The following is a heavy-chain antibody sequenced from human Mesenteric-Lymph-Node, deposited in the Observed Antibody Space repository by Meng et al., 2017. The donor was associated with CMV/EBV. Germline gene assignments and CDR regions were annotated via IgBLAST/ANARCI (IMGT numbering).Heavy chain of an antibody. CDR2: IYYSGST. CDR3: ARGDITIFGVVMPDYFDY. V-gene: IGHV4-39*07. CDR1: GGSISSSSYY. D-gene: IGHD3-3*01. Sequence: SETLSLTCTVSGGSISSSSYYWGWIRQPPGKGLEWIGSIYYSGSTYYNPSLKSRVTISVDTSKNQFSLKLSSVTAADTAVYYCARGDITIFGVVMPDYFDYWGQGTLVTVS. J-gene: IGHJ4*02.